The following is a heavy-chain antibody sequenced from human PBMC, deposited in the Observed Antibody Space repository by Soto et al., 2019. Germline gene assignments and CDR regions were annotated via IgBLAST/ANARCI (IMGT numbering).Heavy chain of an antibody. Sequence: GASVKVSCKASGGTFSSYTISWVRQAPGQGLEWMGRIIPILGIANYAQKFQGRVTITADKSTSTAYMELSSLRSEDTAVYYCARTPDVITIPIVVVPAANWFDPWGQGTLVTVPQ. D-gene: IGHD2-2*01. V-gene: IGHV1-69*02. J-gene: IGHJ5*02. CDR2: IIPILGIA. CDR3: ARTPDVITIPIVVVPAANWFDP. CDR1: GGTFSSYT.